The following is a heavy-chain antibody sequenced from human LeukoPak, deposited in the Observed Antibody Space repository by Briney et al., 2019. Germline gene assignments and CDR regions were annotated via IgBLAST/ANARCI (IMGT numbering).Heavy chain of an antibody. V-gene: IGHV3-23*01. J-gene: IGHJ5*02. CDR3: ARDRPNYHESDGHYYKRDGDH. Sequence: GQSLRLSCAASAFTFNIYSMSWVRLAPGKVLQCVATMCGSAGCTYYADSVEGRFTIARDNSKHTLYLQMNSLRAEDKAIYYCARDRPNYHESDGHYYKRDGDHWGQRTLVTVSS. D-gene: IGHD1-14*01. CDR1: AFTFNIYS. CDR2: MCGSAGCT.